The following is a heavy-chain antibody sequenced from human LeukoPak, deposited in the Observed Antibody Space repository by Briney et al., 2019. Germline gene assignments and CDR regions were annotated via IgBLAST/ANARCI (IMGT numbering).Heavy chain of an antibody. CDR3: ARDRGGAYDFWSGYYTGYFDY. CDR1: GFTFTSYG. CDR2: ISRSGDDT. J-gene: IGHJ4*02. V-gene: IGHV3-23*01. Sequence: QPGGSLRLSCAASGFTFTSYGMSWVRQAPGKGLEWVSTISRSGDDTYYADSVKGRFTISRDNAKNSLYLQMNSLRAEDTAVYYCARDRGGAYDFWSGYYTGYFDYWGQGTLVPVSS. D-gene: IGHD3-3*01.